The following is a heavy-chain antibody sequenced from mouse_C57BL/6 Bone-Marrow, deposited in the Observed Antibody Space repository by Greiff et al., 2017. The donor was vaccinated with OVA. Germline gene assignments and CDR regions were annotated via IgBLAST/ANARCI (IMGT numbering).Heavy chain of an antibody. CDR3: ASPDGYYWYFDV. V-gene: IGHV1-64*01. J-gene: IGHJ1*03. D-gene: IGHD2-3*01. CDR1: GYTFTSYW. CDR2: IHPNSGST. Sequence: VQLQQPGAELVKPGASVKLSCKASGYTFTSYWMHWVKQRPGQGLEWIRMIHPNSGSTNYNEKFKSKATLTVDKSSSTAYMQLSSLTSEDSAVYYCASPDGYYWYFDVWGTGTTVTVSS.